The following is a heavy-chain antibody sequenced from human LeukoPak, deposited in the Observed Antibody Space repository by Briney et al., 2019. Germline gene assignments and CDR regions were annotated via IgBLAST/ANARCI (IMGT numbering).Heavy chain of an antibody. CDR3: TTEPGDYSSVSGFDY. D-gene: IGHD6-19*01. CDR1: GFTFSSYA. V-gene: IGHV3-30*02. Sequence: GGRLRLSCAASGFTFSSYAMHWVRQAPGKRLEWVAFTRYDGSKTFYGESVKGRFTISRDNPKSTLNLQMNSVSNEDTAVYYCTTEPGDYSSVSGFDYWGQGTLVTVSS. J-gene: IGHJ4*02. CDR2: TRYDGSKT.